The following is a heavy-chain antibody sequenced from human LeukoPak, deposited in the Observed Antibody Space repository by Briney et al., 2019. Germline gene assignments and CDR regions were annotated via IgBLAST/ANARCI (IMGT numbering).Heavy chain of an antibody. D-gene: IGHD2-15*01. J-gene: IGHJ4*02. V-gene: IGHV1-2*04. CDR3: AREVLLGYCSGGSCTGGHFDY. Sequence: VSVKVSCKASGYTFTGYYMHWVRQAPGQGLEWMGWINPNSGGTNYAQEFQGWVTMTRDTSISTDYMELSRLSSDDTAVYSCAREVLLGYCSGGSCTGGHFDYWGQGTLVTVSS. CDR1: GYTFTGYY. CDR2: INPNSGGT.